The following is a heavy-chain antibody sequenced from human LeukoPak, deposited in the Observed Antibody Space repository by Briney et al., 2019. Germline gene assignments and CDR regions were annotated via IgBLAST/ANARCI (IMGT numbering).Heavy chain of an antibody. D-gene: IGHD1-26*01. V-gene: IGHV3-7*01. J-gene: IGHJ6*04. CDR2: IKEDGSEK. CDR1: GFTYSSYG. CDR3: AGDRFGGREV. Sequence: PGGSLRLLCGVFGFTYSSYGKIWLRQAPGKGLEWVASIKEDGSEKYYVDSVKGRFTISRDNAKKSMYLQMNSLTAEDTAVYHCAGDRFGGREVGGKGPTVTVSS.